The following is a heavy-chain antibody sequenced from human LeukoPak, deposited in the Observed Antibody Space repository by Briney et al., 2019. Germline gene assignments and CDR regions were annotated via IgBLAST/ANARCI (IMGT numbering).Heavy chain of an antibody. V-gene: IGHV1-18*01. CDR3: ARDQLRRDFDY. D-gene: IGHD2-2*01. Sequence: AASVKVSCKASGYTFTSYGISWVRQAPGQGLEWMGWISAYNGNTNYAQKLQGRVTMTTDTSTSTAYMELRSLRSGDTAVYYCARDQLRRDFDYWGQGTLVTVSS. J-gene: IGHJ4*02. CDR2: ISAYNGNT. CDR1: GYTFTSYG.